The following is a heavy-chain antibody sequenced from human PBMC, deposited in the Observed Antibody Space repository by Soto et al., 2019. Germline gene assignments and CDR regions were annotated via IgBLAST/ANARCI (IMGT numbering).Heavy chain of an antibody. J-gene: IGHJ4*02. CDR3: ARGEIERSDPFDY. Sequence: SETLSLTCTVSGGSISSYYWSWIRQPPGKGLEWIGYIYYSGSTNYNPSLKSRVTISVDTSKNQFSLKLSSVTAADTAVYYCARGEIERSDPFDYWGQGTLVTVSS. V-gene: IGHV4-59*01. CDR2: IYYSGST. CDR1: GGSISSYY.